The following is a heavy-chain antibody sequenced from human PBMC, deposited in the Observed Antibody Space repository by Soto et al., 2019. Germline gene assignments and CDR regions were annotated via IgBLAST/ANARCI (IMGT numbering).Heavy chain of an antibody. V-gene: IGHV4-59*01. CDR1: GGSLTSYY. CDR2: IYYTGST. J-gene: IGHJ5*02. Sequence: SETLSLTCSVSGGSLTSYYWSWIRQPPGKGLEWLGYIYYTGSTKYNPSLKSRVTISIDTSKNQFSLNLSSVTAADTAVYYCAKXGDGVWRGYPGYNWFEPWGQGTLVTVSS. CDR3: AKXGDGVWRGYPGYNWFEP. D-gene: IGHD3-3*01.